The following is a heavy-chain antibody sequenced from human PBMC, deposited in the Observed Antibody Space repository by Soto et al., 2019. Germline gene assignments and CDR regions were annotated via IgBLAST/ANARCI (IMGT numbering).Heavy chain of an antibody. V-gene: IGHV3-48*02. CDR2: ITSTSSTR. CDR3: ARRITMVRGPYYYYAMDV. Sequence: GSLRLSCAASGFTFSSHSMIWVRQAPGKGLEWISHITSTSSTRSCADSVRGRFTISRDNAKDSLYLQMNSLRDEDTAVYYCARRITMVRGPYYYYAMDVWGQGTTVTVSS. CDR1: GFTFSSHS. J-gene: IGHJ6*02. D-gene: IGHD3-10*01.